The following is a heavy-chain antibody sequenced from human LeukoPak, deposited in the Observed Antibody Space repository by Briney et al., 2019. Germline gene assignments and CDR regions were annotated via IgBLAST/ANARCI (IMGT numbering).Heavy chain of an antibody. CDR1: GYTFTTYH. V-gene: IGHV1-18*01. CDR3: AGVPGYSYGFDH. D-gene: IGHD5-18*01. J-gene: IGHJ4*02. CDR2: ISTYNGNT. Sequence: GASVKVSCKASGYTFTTYHISWVRQAPGQGLEWMGWISTYNGNTNYAQRLQDRVTITTDTSTSTAYMELRSLRSDDTAVYYCAGVPGYSYGFDHWGQGTLVTVSS.